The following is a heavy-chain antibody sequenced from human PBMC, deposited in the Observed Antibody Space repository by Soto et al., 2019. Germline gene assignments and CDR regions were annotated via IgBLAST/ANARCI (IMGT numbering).Heavy chain of an antibody. Sequence: GGSLRLSCAASGFTFSTYDMSWVRQTPWKGLEWVSTINGRGRNADYADSVKGRFTISRDNSKNMLYLQMNSLIADDTAVYYCAYGTGFNSGGQGALATVSS. D-gene: IGHD4-17*01. CDR2: INGRGRNA. J-gene: IGHJ4*02. CDR1: GFTFSTYD. CDR3: AYGTGFNS. V-gene: IGHV3-23*01.